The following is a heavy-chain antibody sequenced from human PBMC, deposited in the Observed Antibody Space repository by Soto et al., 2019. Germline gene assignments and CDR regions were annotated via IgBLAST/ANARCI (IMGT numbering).Heavy chain of an antibody. CDR3: ATIRDGYNVHFFYGMDV. J-gene: IGHJ6*02. V-gene: IGHV1-69*12. D-gene: IGHD5-12*01. CDR1: GGTFNSYS. CDR2: IIPIYGSA. Sequence: QVQLVQSGPEVKRPGSSVKVSCKASGGTFNSYSFSWVRQAPGQGLEWMGGIIPIYGSAHYAQNFQGRFTITADESTSTVAMDLSILRSDDTAIYYCATIRDGYNVHFFYGMDVWGQGTTVTVSS.